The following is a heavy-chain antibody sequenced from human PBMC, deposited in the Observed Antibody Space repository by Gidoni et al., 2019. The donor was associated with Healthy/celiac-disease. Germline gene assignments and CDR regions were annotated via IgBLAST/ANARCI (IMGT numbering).Heavy chain of an antibody. J-gene: IGHJ4*02. CDR3: AKDRRFYPGRFDY. CDR1: GFTFSSYA. CDR2: ISGSGGST. V-gene: IGHV3-23*01. Sequence: EVQLLESGGGLVQPGGSLRLSCAASGFTFSSYAMSWVRQAPGKGLEWVSAISGSGGSTYYADSVKGRFTISRDNSKNTLYLRMNSLRAEDTAVYYCAKDRRFYPGRFDYWGQGTLVTVSS. D-gene: IGHD1-1*01.